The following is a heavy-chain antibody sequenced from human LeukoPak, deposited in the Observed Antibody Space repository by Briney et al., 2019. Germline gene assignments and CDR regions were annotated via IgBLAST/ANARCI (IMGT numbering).Heavy chain of an antibody. CDR1: GGSVSGYY. V-gene: IGHV4-59*02. CDR3: AKFWGDYDTDV. Sequence: SDTLSLPCSVFGGSVSGYYWTWLRQPPGKGLEWIGQIHYSGKADYNPSLKSRITISVDTSKNEISLRMSSMTAADTGIYYCAKFWGDYDTDVWGQGTTVTVSS. CDR2: IHYSGKA. D-gene: IGHD3-16*01. J-gene: IGHJ6*02.